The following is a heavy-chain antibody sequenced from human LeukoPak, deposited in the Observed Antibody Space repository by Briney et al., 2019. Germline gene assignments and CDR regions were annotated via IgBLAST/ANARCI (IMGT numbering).Heavy chain of an antibody. D-gene: IGHD2-2*01. V-gene: IGHV1-46*01. J-gene: IGHJ4*02. CDR2: INPSGGST. CDR3: ARDGYCSSTSCYYFDY. Sequence: ASVKVSCKASGYTFTSYYMRWVRQAPGQGLEWMGIINPSGGSTSYAQKFQGRVTMTRDMSTSTVYMELSSLRSEDTAVYYCARDGYCSSTSCYYFDYWGQGTLVTVSS. CDR1: GYTFTSYY.